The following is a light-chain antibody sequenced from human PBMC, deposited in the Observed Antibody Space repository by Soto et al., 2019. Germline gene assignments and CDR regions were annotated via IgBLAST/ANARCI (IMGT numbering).Light chain of an antibody. CDR3: QQFDSLWT. V-gene: IGKV1-33*01. Sequence: DIQMTQSPSSLSASVGDRVTITCHASQDIMHSLNWYQQKPGKAPKPLIFAASDWETGVPSRFSGSGSGTDFTFTISSLQPEDFATYYGQQFDSLWTFGPGTKVDIK. CDR1: QDIMHS. CDR2: AAS. J-gene: IGKJ1*01.